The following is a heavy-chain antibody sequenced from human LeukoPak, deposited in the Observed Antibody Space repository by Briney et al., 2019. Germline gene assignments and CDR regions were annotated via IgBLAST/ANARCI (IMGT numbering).Heavy chain of an antibody. CDR3: AKPALYSSSWSRDY. CDR2: ISGSGGST. J-gene: IGHJ4*02. V-gene: IGHV3-23*01. CDR1: GFTFSSYA. Sequence: GGSLRFSCAASGFTFSSYAMSWVRQAPGKGLEWVSAISGSGGSTYYADSVKGRFTISRDNSKNTLYLQMNSLRAEDTAVYYCAKPALYSSSWSRDYWGQGTLVTVSS. D-gene: IGHD6-13*01.